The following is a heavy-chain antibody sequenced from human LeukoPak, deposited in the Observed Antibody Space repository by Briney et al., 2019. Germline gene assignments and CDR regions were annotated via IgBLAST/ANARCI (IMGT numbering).Heavy chain of an antibody. CDR2: ISSSSSYI. Sequence: GGSLRLSCAASGFTFSSYSMNWVRQAPGKGLEWVSSISSSSSYIYYADSVKGRFTISRDNAKNSLYLQMNSLRAEDTAVYYCARDASSGWYSYFGYWGQGTLVTVSS. D-gene: IGHD6-19*01. V-gene: IGHV3-21*01. CDR3: ARDASSGWYSYFGY. J-gene: IGHJ4*02. CDR1: GFTFSSYS.